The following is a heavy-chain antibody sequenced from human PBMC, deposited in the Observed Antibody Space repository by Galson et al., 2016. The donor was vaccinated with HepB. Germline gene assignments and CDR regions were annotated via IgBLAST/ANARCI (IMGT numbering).Heavy chain of an antibody. CDR1: GYTFTSDN. CDR2: INTGNGNT. Sequence: SVKVSCKASGYTFTSDNIYWVRQAPGQSLEWMGWINTGNGNTKYSQKFQGRVTITRDTSASTTYMELNSLRSEDTAVYYCAREASYYYYGLDVWGQGTTVTVSS. CDR3: AREASYYYYGLDV. V-gene: IGHV1-3*04. J-gene: IGHJ6*02.